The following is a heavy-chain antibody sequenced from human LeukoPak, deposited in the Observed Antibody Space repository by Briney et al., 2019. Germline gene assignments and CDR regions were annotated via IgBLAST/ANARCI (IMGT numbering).Heavy chain of an antibody. V-gene: IGHV3-23*01. J-gene: IGHJ4*02. CDR1: GFTFSNSI. Sequence: GGSLRLSCAGSGFTFSNSILSWVRQAPGKGLEWLSTFSGNDSYTYYADSVKGRFTISRDNSKNTVYLQMNSLRAEDTANYYCAKRSTGYYFDSWGQGTLVTVSS. D-gene: IGHD2-2*01. CDR2: FSGNDSYT. CDR3: AKRSTGYYFDS.